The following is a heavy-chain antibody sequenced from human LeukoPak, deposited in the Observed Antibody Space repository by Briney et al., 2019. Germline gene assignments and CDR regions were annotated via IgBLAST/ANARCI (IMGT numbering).Heavy chain of an antibody. Sequence: SETLSLTCTVSGGSISSYYWNWIRQPPGKGLEWIGYIYYSGSTNYNPSLKSRVTISVDTSKNQFSLKLSSVTAADTAVYYCARDGYYDSSGSFRYWGQGTLVTVSS. V-gene: IGHV4-59*12. CDR3: ARDGYYDSSGSFRY. CDR1: GGSISSYY. J-gene: IGHJ4*02. CDR2: IYYSGST. D-gene: IGHD3-22*01.